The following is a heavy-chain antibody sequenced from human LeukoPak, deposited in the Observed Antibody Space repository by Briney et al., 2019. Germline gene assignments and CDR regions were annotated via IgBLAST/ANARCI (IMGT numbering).Heavy chain of an antibody. V-gene: IGHV4-59*11. CDR1: VASISIHY. CDR3: ARVLAIFGLDTTDFYMDV. J-gene: IGHJ6*03. D-gene: IGHD3/OR15-3a*01. CDR2: TSGSI. Sequence: PSETLSLTCAVSVASISIHYWSWIREPPGKGREWSGYTSGSISDNPSRKSRVAVSADPSQNPVSLSLTSVTAADTAVYYCARVLAIFGLDTTDFYMDVWGKGPTVTVSS.